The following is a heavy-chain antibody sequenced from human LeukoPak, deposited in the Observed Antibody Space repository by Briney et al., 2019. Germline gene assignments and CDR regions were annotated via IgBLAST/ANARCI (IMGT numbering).Heavy chain of an antibody. J-gene: IGHJ6*02. Sequence: ASVKVSCKASGGTFSSYAISWVRQAPGQGLEWMGGIIPIFGTANYAQKFQGRVTITADESTSTAYMELSSLRSEDTAVYYCARQSGSYYYYGMDAWGQGTTVTVSS. V-gene: IGHV1-69*13. CDR3: ARQSGSYYYYGMDA. CDR1: GGTFSSYA. CDR2: IIPIFGTA. D-gene: IGHD3-10*01.